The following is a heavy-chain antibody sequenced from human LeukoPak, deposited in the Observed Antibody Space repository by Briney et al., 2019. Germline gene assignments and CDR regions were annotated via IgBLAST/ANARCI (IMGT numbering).Heavy chain of an antibody. CDR3: ARAVDYYDSSVYFDY. CDR2: IYYSGIT. Sequence: PSETLSLTCTVSGASISSSDRYWGWIRQPPGKGLEWIGSIYYSGITYHNPSLKSRVTISVDTSKNQFSLKLSSVTAADTAVYYCARAVDYYDSSVYFDYWGQGTLVTVSS. V-gene: IGHV4-39*07. D-gene: IGHD3-22*01. J-gene: IGHJ4*02. CDR1: GASISSSDRY.